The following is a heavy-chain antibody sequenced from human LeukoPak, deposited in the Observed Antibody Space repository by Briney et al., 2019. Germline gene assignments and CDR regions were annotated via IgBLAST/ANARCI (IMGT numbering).Heavy chain of an antibody. J-gene: IGHJ4*02. Sequence: PGGSLRLSCAASGFTFSSYAMSWVRQAPGKGLEWVSAISGSGGSTYYADSVKGRFTISRDNSKNTLYLQMNSLRAEDTAVYYCAKGKGYSYGIAPPFDYWGQGTLVTVSS. CDR2: ISGSGGST. V-gene: IGHV3-23*01. D-gene: IGHD5-18*01. CDR1: GFTFSSYA. CDR3: AKGKGYSYGIAPPFDY.